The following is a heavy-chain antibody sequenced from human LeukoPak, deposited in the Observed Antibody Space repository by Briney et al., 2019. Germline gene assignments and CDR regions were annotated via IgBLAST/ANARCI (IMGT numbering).Heavy chain of an antibody. V-gene: IGHV4-30-2*05. CDR1: GDSISSGGYS. D-gene: IGHD3-3*01. CDR3: ARGRSLDYFDY. J-gene: IGHJ4*02. Sequence: PSETLSLTCAVSGDSISSGGYSWSWIRQPPGKGLEWIGYIYHSGSTYYNPSLKSRVTISVDTSKNQFSLKLSSATAADTAVYYCARGRSLDYFDYWGQGTLVTVSS. CDR2: IYHSGST.